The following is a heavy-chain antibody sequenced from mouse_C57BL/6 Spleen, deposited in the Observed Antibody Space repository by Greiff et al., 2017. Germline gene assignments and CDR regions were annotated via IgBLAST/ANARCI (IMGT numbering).Heavy chain of an antibody. Sequence: QVHVKQSGAELVRPGASVTLSCKASGYTFTDYEMHWVKQTPVHGLEWIGAIDPETGGTAYNQKFKGKAILTADKSSSTAYMELRSLTSEDSAVYYCTGVLRPSFAYWGQGTLVTVSA. D-gene: IGHD1-2*01. CDR1: GYTFTDYE. J-gene: IGHJ3*01. CDR2: IDPETGGT. V-gene: IGHV1-15*01. CDR3: TGVLRPSFAY.